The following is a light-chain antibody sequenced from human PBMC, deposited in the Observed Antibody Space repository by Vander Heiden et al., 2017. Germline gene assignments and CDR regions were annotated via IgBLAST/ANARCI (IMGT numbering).Light chain of an antibody. CDR1: QTIRNS. CDR3: QQSYTTPYT. Sequence: DIQMTQPPSSLSASVGDRVTITCRASQTIRNSLNWYQQKPGKAPKLLIYAASSLQSGVPSRFSGSGSGTDFTLTISSLQPEDFATYFCQQSYTTPYTFGQGTKLEIK. V-gene: IGKV1-39*01. J-gene: IGKJ2*01. CDR2: AAS.